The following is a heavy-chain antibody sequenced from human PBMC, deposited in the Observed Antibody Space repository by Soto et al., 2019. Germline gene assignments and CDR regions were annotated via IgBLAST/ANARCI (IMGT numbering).Heavy chain of an antibody. V-gene: IGHV1-69*08. CDR1: GGSVSNYT. D-gene: IGHD4-4*01. J-gene: IGHJ4*02. CDR2: IIPILGRA. CDR3: AGDSAYSNYAFDF. Sequence: QVQLVQSGAEVKKPGSSVKVSCKASGGSVSNYTLSWVRQAPGQGLQWMGRIIPILGRANYAENFQGRLTIIADKSTSTAYMELSSLRCEDTAVYFCAGDSAYSNYAFDFWGQGTLVIVSS.